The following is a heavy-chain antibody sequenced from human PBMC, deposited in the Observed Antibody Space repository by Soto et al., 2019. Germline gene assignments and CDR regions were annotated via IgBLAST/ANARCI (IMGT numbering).Heavy chain of an antibody. CDR2: IYYSGST. Sequence: SETLSLTCTVSGGSISSGGYYWSWIRQHPGKGLEWIGYIYYSGSTYYNPSLKSRVTISVDTSKNQFSLKLSSVTAADTAVYYCARGRVAAGYLWFDPWGQGTLVTVSS. CDR1: GGSISSGGYY. D-gene: IGHD6-13*01. V-gene: IGHV4-31*03. J-gene: IGHJ5*02. CDR3: ARGRVAAGYLWFDP.